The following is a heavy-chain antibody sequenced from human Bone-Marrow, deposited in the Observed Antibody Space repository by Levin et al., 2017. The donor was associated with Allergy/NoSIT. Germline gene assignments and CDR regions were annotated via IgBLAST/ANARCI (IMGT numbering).Heavy chain of an antibody. D-gene: IGHD2-2*01. CDR1: GFTFSDYY. V-gene: IGHV3-11*06. Sequence: GESLKISCVVSGFTFSDYYLSWIRQAPGKGLEWVSCISGGSSYTKYADSVEGRFTISRDNAKKSLYLQMNSLTVEDTAVYYCARTRTSTSLSYFYYYMDVWGKGTTVTVSS. CDR2: ISGGSSYT. CDR3: ARTRTSTSLSYFYYYMDV. J-gene: IGHJ6*03.